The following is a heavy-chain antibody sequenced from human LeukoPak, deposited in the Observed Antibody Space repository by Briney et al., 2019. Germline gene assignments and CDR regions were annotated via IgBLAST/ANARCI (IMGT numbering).Heavy chain of an antibody. CDR3: AIGDSSGYYVY. J-gene: IGHJ4*02. Sequence: PGGSLRLSCAASGFTFSSYAMSWVRQAPGKGLEWVSAISGGGTNTYYADSVKGRFTISRDNSKNSLYLQMSSLRAEDTAVYYCAIGDSSGYYVYWGQGTLVTVSS. D-gene: IGHD3-22*01. V-gene: IGHV3-23*01. CDR2: ISGGGTNT. CDR1: GFTFSSYA.